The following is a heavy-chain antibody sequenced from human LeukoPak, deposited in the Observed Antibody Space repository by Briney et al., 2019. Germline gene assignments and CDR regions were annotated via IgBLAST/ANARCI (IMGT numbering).Heavy chain of an antibody. CDR1: GFTFSDYY. D-gene: IGHD3-22*01. CDR2: ISSSGSTI. V-gene: IGHV3-11*04. Sequence: GGSLRLSCAASGFTFSDYYMSWIRQAPGKGLEWVSYISSSGSTIYYADSVTGRFTISRDNAKNSLYLQMNSLRAEDTAVYYCARDSQPSYYYDSSGYYRHFDYWGQGTLVTVSS. J-gene: IGHJ4*02. CDR3: ARDSQPSYYYDSSGYYRHFDY.